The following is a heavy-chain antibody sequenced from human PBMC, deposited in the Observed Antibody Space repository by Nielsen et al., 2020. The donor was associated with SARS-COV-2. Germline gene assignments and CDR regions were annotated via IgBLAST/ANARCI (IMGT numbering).Heavy chain of an antibody. V-gene: IGHV4-4*02. J-gene: IGHJ6*02. Sequence: WIRQPPGKGLEWIGEIYHSGSTNYNPSLKSRVTISVDTSKNQFSLNLSSVTAADTAVYYCARDRSRGTTVVTGQYGLDAWGQGTTVTVSS. D-gene: IGHD4-23*01. CDR2: IYHSGST. CDR3: ARDRSRGTTVVTGQYGLDA.